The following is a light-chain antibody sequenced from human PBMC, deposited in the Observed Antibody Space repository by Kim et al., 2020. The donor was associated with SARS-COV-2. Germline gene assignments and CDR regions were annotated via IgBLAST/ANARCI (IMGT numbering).Light chain of an antibody. J-gene: IGLJ2*01. Sequence: ELTQPPSVSVSPGQTASITCSGDQLGDKYVCWYQQKPGQSPVLVIYQDKNRPSGIPERFSGSNSGNTATLTISGTQAMDEADYYCQAWDTTVVFGGGT. CDR2: QDK. CDR1: QLGDKY. V-gene: IGLV3-1*01. CDR3: QAWDTTVV.